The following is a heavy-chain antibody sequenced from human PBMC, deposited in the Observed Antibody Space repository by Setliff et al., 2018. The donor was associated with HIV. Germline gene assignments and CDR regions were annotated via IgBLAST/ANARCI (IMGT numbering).Heavy chain of an antibody. Sequence: LSLTCTVPGGSISSYYWSWIRQSPGKGLEWIGYIFYSGSTNYNPSLQSRVTISVDTSKNQFSLKLSSVTAADTAVYYCARSSRLGWSSYGAFDIWGQGTMVTVSS. V-gene: IGHV4-59*01. CDR2: IFYSGST. CDR1: GGSISSYY. CDR3: ARSSRLGWSSYGAFDI. D-gene: IGHD6-19*01. J-gene: IGHJ3*02.